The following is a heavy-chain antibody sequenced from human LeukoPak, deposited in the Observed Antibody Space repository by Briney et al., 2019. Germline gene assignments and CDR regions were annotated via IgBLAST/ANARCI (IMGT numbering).Heavy chain of an antibody. J-gene: IGHJ5*02. D-gene: IGHD1-26*01. Sequence: GESLKISCKGSGYSFTSNWIGRVLQMPGKGLEWMGIIFPGDSDTRYSPSFQGQVTISADKSISTAYLQWSSLKASDTAMYYCARHRIVGATHPFDPWGQGTLVTVSS. CDR1: GYSFTSNW. CDR2: IFPGDSDT. CDR3: ARHRIVGATHPFDP. V-gene: IGHV5-51*01.